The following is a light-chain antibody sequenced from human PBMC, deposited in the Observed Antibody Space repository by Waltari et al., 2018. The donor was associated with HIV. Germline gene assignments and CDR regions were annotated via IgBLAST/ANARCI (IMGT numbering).Light chain of an antibody. CDR2: WAS. Sequence: TQSPDSLAVSLGERATINCKSSQSVLYSSNNKNYLAWYQQNPGQPPKLLIYWASTRESGVPDRFSGSGSGTDFTLTISSLQAEDVAVYYCQQYYSTPLLTFGGGTKVEIK. CDR1: QSVLYSSNNKNY. J-gene: IGKJ4*01. CDR3: QQYYSTPLLT. V-gene: IGKV4-1*01.